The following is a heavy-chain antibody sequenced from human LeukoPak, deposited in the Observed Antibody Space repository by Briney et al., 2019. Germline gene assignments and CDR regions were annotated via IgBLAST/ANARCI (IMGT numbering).Heavy chain of an antibody. CDR2: INHSGST. V-gene: IGHV4-34*01. CDR3: ARASAGWFDP. D-gene: IGHD6-13*01. Sequence: SETLSLTCAVYGGSFSGYYWSWIRQPPGKGLEWIGEINHSGSTNYNPSLKSRVTISVDTSKNQFSLKLSSVTAADTAVYYCARASAGWFDPWGQGTLVTVSS. CDR1: GGSFSGYY. J-gene: IGHJ5*02.